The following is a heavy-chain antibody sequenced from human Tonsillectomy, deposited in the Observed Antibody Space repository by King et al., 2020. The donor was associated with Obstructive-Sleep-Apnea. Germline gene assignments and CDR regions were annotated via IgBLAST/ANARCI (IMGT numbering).Heavy chain of an antibody. CDR3: TTDPRGVYSSGWYRQVY. CDR2: IKSKTDGGTT. D-gene: IGHD6-19*01. J-gene: IGHJ4*02. Sequence: VQLVESGGGLVKPGGSLRLSCAASGFTFSNAWMSWVRQAPGKGLEWVGRIKSKTDGGTTDSAAPVKGRFTISRDDSKNTLYLQMNSLKTEDTAVYYCTTDPRGVYSSGWYRQVYWGQGTLVTVSS. CDR1: GFTFSNAW. V-gene: IGHV3-15*01.